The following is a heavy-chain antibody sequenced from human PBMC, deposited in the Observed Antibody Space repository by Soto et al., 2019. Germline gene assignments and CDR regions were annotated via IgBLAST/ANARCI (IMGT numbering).Heavy chain of an antibody. V-gene: IGHV3-21*01. CDR2: ISSSSSYI. CDR3: ARAARSGYVFDY. Sequence: PGGSLRLSCAASGFTFSSYSMNWVRQAPGKGLEWVSSISSSSSYIYYADSVKGRFTISRDNAKNSLYLQMNSLRAEDTAVYYCARAARSGYVFDYWGQGTLVTVSS. D-gene: IGHD5-12*01. CDR1: GFTFSSYS. J-gene: IGHJ4*02.